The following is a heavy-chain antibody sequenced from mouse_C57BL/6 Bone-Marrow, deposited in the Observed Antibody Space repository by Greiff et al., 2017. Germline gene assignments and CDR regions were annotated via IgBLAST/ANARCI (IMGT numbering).Heavy chain of an antibody. V-gene: IGHV5-9-1*02. CDR3: TVVHCPICRRSY. D-gene: IGHD1-1*01. Sequence: EVQLVESGEGLVKPGGSLKLSCAASGFTFSGYAMSWVRQTPEKRLEWVASLSSGGDYNSYADTVKGRFIITSDNARNTLDLEMRSLTSEDTALYYCTVVHCPICRRSYWCPGTTLPVSS. J-gene: IGHJ2*01. CDR1: GFTFSGYA. CDR2: LSSGGDYN.